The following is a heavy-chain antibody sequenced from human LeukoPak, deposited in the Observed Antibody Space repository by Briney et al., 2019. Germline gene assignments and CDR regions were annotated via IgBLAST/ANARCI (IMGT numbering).Heavy chain of an antibody. V-gene: IGHV4-59*01. J-gene: IGHJ4*02. CDR1: SGSISSYY. CDR3: AREGVGANFFDS. D-gene: IGHD1-26*01. Sequence: SETLSLTCSVSSGSISSYYWSWIRQPPGKGLEWIGHMHYSGSTNYNPSLKSRVTKSVDMSKRHFSLRLTSVTAADTAVYYCAREGVGANFFDSWGQGILVTVPS. CDR2: MHYSGST.